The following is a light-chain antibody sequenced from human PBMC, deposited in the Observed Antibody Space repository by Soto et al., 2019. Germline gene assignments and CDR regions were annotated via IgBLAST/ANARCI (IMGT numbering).Light chain of an antibody. CDR2: GAS. V-gene: IGKV3-20*01. J-gene: IGKJ4*01. CDR3: QQYGGSPRVT. Sequence: EIVLTQSPGTLSLSPGERATLSCRASQSVSSNYLAWYQQKPGQAPRLLIYGASSRATGIPDRFSGSGSGTDFTLPISRLEPEDVAVYYCQQYGGSPRVTFGGGTKVEIK. CDR1: QSVSSNY.